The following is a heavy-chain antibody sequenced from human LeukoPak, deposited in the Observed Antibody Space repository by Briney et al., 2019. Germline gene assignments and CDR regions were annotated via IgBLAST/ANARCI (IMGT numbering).Heavy chain of an antibody. V-gene: IGHV3-23*01. J-gene: IGHJ4*02. CDR3: AKEMLRDMVRGVMDY. CDR1: GFTFSSYA. D-gene: IGHD3-10*01. Sequence: GGSLRLSCAASGFTFSSYAMSWVRQAPGKGLEWASAISGSGGSTYYADSVKGRFTISRDNSKNTLYLQMNSLRAEDTAVYYCAKEMLRDMVRGVMDYWGQGTLVTVSS. CDR2: ISGSGGST.